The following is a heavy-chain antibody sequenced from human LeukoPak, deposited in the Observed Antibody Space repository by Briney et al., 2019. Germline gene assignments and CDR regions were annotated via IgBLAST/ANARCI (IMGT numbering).Heavy chain of an antibody. CDR2: IHHIGNT. Sequence: SETLSLTCSVSGYSIISGYYWGWVRQSPGRGLEWIGTIHHIGNTYYKPSLKNRVTISVDTSKNQFSLKLTSVTAADSATHFCAGEAYSDTSGFHPLNWFDPWGQGTLVTVSS. D-gene: IGHD3-22*01. CDR1: GYSIISGYY. J-gene: IGHJ5*02. CDR3: AGEAYSDTSGFHPLNWFDP. V-gene: IGHV4-38-2*01.